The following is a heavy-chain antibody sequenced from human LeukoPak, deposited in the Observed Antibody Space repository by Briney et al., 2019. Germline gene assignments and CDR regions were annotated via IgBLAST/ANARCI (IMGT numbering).Heavy chain of an antibody. Sequence: ASVKVSCKASGGTFSSYAISWVRQAPGQGLEWMGRIIPILGIANYAQKFQGRVTITADKSTSTAYMELSSLRSEDTAVYYCARPQPYSSGNNWFDPWGQGTLVTVSS. CDR3: ARPQPYSSGNNWFDP. CDR2: IIPILGIA. D-gene: IGHD6-25*01. J-gene: IGHJ5*02. V-gene: IGHV1-69*04. CDR1: GGTFSSYA.